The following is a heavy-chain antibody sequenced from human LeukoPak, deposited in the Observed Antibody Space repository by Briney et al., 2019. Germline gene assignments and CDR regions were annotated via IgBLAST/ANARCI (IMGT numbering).Heavy chain of an antibody. Sequence: ASVKVSCKASGYTFTSYYMHWVRQAPGQGLEWMGIINPSGGSTSYAQKFQGRVTMTRDTSTSTVYMELSSLRSEDTAVYYCAVPPTDFWSGYPDYYYYYMDVWGKGTTVTVSS. CDR1: GYTFTSYY. CDR2: INPSGGST. V-gene: IGHV1-46*01. CDR3: AVPPTDFWSGYPDYYYYYMDV. D-gene: IGHD3-3*01. J-gene: IGHJ6*03.